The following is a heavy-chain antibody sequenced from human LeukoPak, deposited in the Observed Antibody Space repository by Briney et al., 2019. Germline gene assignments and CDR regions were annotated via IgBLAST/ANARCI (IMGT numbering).Heavy chain of an antibody. V-gene: IGHV4-61*01. J-gene: IGHJ6*03. Sequence: SETLSLTCAVSGGSISSSYYWSWIRQPPGKGLEWIGYIYYSGSTNYNPSLKSRVTISVDTSKNQFSLKLSSVTAADTAVYYCARDSSSWLHYYMDVWGKGTTVTISS. CDR3: ARDSSSWLHYYMDV. CDR2: IYYSGST. D-gene: IGHD6-13*01. CDR1: GGSISSSYY.